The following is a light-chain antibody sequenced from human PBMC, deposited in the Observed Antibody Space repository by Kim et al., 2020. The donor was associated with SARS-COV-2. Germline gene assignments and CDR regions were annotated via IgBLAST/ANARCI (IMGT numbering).Light chain of an antibody. Sequence: LTQPPSVSKGLRQTATLTCTGNSNNVGNQGAAWLQQHQGHPPKLLSYRNNNRPSGISERLSASRSGNTASLTITGLQPEDGADYYCSAWDNSLSAWVFGGGTQLTVL. CDR2: RNN. V-gene: IGLV10-54*01. CDR1: SNNVGNQG. J-gene: IGLJ3*02. CDR3: SAWDNSLSAWV.